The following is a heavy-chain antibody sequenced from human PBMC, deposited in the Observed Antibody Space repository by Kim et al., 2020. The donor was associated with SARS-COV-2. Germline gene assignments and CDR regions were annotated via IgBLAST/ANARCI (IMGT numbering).Heavy chain of an antibody. CDR3: ARERVGLEWSLPYGMDV. V-gene: IGHV4-59*13. CDR1: GGSISSYY. Sequence: SETLSLTCTVSGGSISSYYWSWIRQPPGKGLEWIGYIYYSGSTNYNPSLKSRVTISVDTSKNQFSLKLSSVTAADTAVYYCARERVGLEWSLPYGMDVWGQGTTVTVSS. D-gene: IGHD3-3*01. J-gene: IGHJ6*02. CDR2: IYYSGST.